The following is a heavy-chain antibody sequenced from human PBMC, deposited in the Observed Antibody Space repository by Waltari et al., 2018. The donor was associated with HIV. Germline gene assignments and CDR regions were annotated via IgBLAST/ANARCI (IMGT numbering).Heavy chain of an antibody. Sequence: QVQLVESGGGVVQPGRSLRLSCAASGFTLSSYGLHWVRQDPGKGLEWVASIWYDGGKIYYADSVGGRFTISRDTSKNTLYLQMNSLRGEDTAVYYCARAHCSSTSCYYYGMDVWGQGTTVTVSS. CDR3: ARAHCSSTSCYYYGMDV. CDR2: IWYDGGKI. J-gene: IGHJ6*02. V-gene: IGHV3-33*01. D-gene: IGHD2-2*01. CDR1: GFTLSSYG.